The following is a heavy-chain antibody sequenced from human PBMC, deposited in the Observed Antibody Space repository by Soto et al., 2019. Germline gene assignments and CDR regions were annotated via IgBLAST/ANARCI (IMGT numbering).Heavy chain of an antibody. Sequence: SETLSLTCAVVGGSLSGQSCNWMRQSPGKGLEWIGELDQSGGTNYNPSLKSRAIISDDTSKNQFSLTLTSVTAADTAVYYCAREDSNGWSGESLDVWGQGTTVTGSS. CDR1: GGSLSGQS. V-gene: IGHV4-34*01. D-gene: IGHD6-19*01. CDR2: LDQSGGT. J-gene: IGHJ6*02. CDR3: AREDSNGWSGESLDV.